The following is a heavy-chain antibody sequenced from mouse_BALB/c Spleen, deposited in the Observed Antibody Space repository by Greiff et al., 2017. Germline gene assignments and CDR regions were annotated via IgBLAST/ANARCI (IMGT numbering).Heavy chain of an antibody. V-gene: IGHV14-1*02. CDR1: GFNIKDYY. CDR2: IDPENGNT. J-gene: IGHJ4*01. Sequence: EVQLQQSGAELVRSGASVKLSCTASGFNIKDYYMHWVKQRPEQGLEWIGWIDPENGNTKYDPKFQGKATITADTSSNTAYLQLSSLTSEDTAVYYCARWLLRPYAMDYWGQGTSVTVSS. CDR3: ARWLLRPYAMDY. D-gene: IGHD1-2*01.